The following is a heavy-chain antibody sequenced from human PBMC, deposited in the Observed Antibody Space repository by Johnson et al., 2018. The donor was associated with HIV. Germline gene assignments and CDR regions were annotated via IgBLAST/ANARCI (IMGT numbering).Heavy chain of an antibody. V-gene: IGHV3-30*19. CDR1: GFTFSSYG. J-gene: IGHJ3*02. D-gene: IGHD6-13*01. Sequence: QVQLVESGGGVVQPGGSLRLSCAASGFTFSSYGMHWVRQTPGKGLVWVAVISFDGSKKYYTDSVKGRFTLSRDNSNNTLYLEMNSLRTEDTAVYYCASRGREIVAAGILGAFDIWGQGTMVTVSS. CDR2: ISFDGSKK. CDR3: ASRGREIVAAGILGAFDI.